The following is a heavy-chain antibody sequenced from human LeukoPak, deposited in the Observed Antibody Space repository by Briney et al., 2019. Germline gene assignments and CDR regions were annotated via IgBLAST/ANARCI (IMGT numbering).Heavy chain of an antibody. V-gene: IGHV4-59*08. J-gene: IGHJ4*02. D-gene: IGHD4-11*01. CDR1: GGSISGFY. CDR3: ARLYSNTFDY. Sequence: SETLSLTCTVSGGSISGFYWSWIRQPPGKGLECIGYIYYSGSTKYNPSLKSRVTISVDTSKNQFSLKLSSVTAADTDVYYCARLYSNTFDYWGQGTLVTVSS. CDR2: IYYSGST.